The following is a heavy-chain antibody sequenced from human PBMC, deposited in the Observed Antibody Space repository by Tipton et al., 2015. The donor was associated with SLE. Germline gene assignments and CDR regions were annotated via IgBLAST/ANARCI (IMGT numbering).Heavy chain of an antibody. D-gene: IGHD5-24*01. V-gene: IGHV3-23*01. CDR2: LTGNSQWI. CDR1: GFTFSSHA. J-gene: IGHJ4*02. Sequence: GSLRLSCAASGFTFSSHAMNWVRQAPGKGLEWVAGLTGNSQWIEYAGSVEGRFTISRDNSKKTVYLHMNDLRDDDTAIYYCAKDRDPDGHWDIDFWGRGTLVIVSS. CDR3: AKDRDPDGHWDIDF.